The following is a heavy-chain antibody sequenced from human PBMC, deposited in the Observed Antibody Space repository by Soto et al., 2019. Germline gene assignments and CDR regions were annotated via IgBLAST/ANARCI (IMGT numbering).Heavy chain of an antibody. D-gene: IGHD6-13*01. CDR1: GYTFTSYA. J-gene: IGHJ3*02. Sequence: ASVKVSCKASGYTFTSYAMHWVRQAPGQRLEWMGWINAGNGNSKYSQKFQGRVTITRDTSASTAYMELSRLRSEDTAVYYCARVSKQQLVLDAFDIWGQGTMVTVSS. CDR3: ARVSKQQLVLDAFDI. CDR2: INAGNGNS. V-gene: IGHV1-3*01.